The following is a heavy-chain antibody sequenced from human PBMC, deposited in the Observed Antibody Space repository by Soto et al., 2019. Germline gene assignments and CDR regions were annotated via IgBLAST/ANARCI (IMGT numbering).Heavy chain of an antibody. D-gene: IGHD1-26*01. Sequence: PSETLSLTCTVSGGSISSSSYYWGWIRQPPGKGLEWIGSIYYSGSTNYNPSLKSRVTISVNTSKNQFSLKLSSVTAADTAVYYCARVWSGSYYFDYWGQGTLVTVSS. CDR2: IYYSGST. V-gene: IGHV4-39*07. CDR1: GGSISSSSYY. J-gene: IGHJ4*02. CDR3: ARVWSGSYYFDY.